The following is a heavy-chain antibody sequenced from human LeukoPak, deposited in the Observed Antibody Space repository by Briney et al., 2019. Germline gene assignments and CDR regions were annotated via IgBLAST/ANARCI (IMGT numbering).Heavy chain of an antibody. CDR2: INTNNGNP. D-gene: IGHD5-12*01. CDR1: GYTLSSYG. J-gene: IGHJ4*02. CDR3: ARRKSGYAVDD. V-gene: IGHV7-4-1*02. Sequence: ASVKVSCKASGYTLSSYGMNWVRQAPGQGLEWMGWINTNNGNPMYAQGFTGRYVFSLDTSVSTAYLEISGLKAEDTAVYYCARRKSGYAVDDWGQGTLVTVSS.